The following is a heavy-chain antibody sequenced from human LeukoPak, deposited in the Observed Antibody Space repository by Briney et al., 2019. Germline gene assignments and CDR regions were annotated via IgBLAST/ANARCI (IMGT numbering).Heavy chain of an antibody. CDR3: AREDRYTSGSFDY. D-gene: IGHD6-19*01. CDR1: GFTVSINN. CDR2: IYSGDST. Sequence: GGSLRLSCAASGFTVSINNMNWVRQAPGKGLEWVSAIYSGDSTYYADSVKGRFTTSRDNSKNTLYLQMISLTAEDTAVYYCAREDRYTSGSFDYWGQGTLVTVSS. J-gene: IGHJ4*02. V-gene: IGHV3-66*02.